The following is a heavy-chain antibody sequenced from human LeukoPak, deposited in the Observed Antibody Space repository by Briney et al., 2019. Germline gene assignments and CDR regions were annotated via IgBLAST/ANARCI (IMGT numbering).Heavy chain of an antibody. J-gene: IGHJ4*02. V-gene: IGHV1-69*05. Sequence: GASVKVSCKASGGTFRNYAISWVRQAPGQGLEWMGGIIPLFGTADYARKFEGRVTITTDKSTSTAYMELSSLRFDDTAVYYCARRAGAYSHPYDYWGQGTLVTVSS. CDR1: GGTFRNYA. CDR2: IIPLFGTA. D-gene: IGHD4/OR15-4a*01. CDR3: ARRAGAYSHPYDY.